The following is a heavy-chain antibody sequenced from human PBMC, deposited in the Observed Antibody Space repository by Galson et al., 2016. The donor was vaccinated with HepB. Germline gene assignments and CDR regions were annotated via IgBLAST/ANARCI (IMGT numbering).Heavy chain of an antibody. J-gene: IGHJ4*02. CDR1: GYTFTTYN. Sequence: SVKVSCKASGYTFTTYNIHWVRLAPGQGLEWMGIINPSGGGPNYAQKFQGRVTLTSDTPTSTVYMQLGSLRSDDTAVYYCTRGDGFWAGWTYWGQGTLVTVSS. D-gene: IGHD3/OR15-3a*01. CDR2: INPSGGGP. V-gene: IGHV1-46*03. CDR3: TRGDGFWAGWTY.